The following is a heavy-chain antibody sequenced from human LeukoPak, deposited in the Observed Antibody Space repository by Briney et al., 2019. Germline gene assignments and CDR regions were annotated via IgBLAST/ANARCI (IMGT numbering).Heavy chain of an antibody. Sequence: GGSLRLSCAASGLTFPRYAFAWVRQAPGRGLQWVSGISGSGRDTFYSDSVKGRFTVSRDNSKNILYMQMNSLGVEDTAVYYCARYDISTYERRAFDYWGQGTLVAVSS. CDR3: ARYDISTYERRAFDY. J-gene: IGHJ4*02. CDR1: GLTFPRYA. D-gene: IGHD3-9*01. CDR2: ISGSGRDT. V-gene: IGHV3-23*01.